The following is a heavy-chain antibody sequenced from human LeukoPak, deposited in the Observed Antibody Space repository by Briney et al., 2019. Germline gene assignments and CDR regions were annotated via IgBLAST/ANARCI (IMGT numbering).Heavy chain of an antibody. CDR2: IYNSA. Sequence: SETLSLTCTVSGGFISSDYWSWIRQPPGKGLEWLGYIYNSATYNPYLKSRVTISVDTSKNQFSLKLSSVTAADTAVYFCAGIYYSGGSLRQAYWGQGTLVTVSS. CDR3: AGIYYSGGSLRQAY. D-gene: IGHD2-15*01. CDR1: GGFISSDY. V-gene: IGHV4-59*01. J-gene: IGHJ4*02.